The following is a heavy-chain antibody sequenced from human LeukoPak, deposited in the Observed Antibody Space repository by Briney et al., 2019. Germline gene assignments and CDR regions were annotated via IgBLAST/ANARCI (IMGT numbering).Heavy chain of an antibody. J-gene: IGHJ4*02. CDR2: IYHSGST. CDR3: ARDSDAVRDY. Sequence: SETLSLTCTVSGYSISSGYYWGWIRQPPGKGLEWIGSIYHSGSTYYNPSLKSRVTISVDTSKNQFSLKLSSVTAADTAVYYCARDSDAVRDYWGQGTLVTVSS. CDR1: GYSISSGYY. V-gene: IGHV4-38-2*02.